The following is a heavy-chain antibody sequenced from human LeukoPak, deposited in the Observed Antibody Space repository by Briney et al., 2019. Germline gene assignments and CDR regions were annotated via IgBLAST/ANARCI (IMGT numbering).Heavy chain of an antibody. V-gene: IGHV3-33*01. D-gene: IGHD2-15*01. CDR3: ARDRGLLLPVDY. Sequence: GGSLRLPCAASGFTFSSYGMHWVRQAPGKGLEWVAVIWYDGSNKYYADSVKGRFTISRDNSKNTLYLQMNSLRAEDTAVYYCARDRGLLLPVDYWGQGTLVTVSS. J-gene: IGHJ4*02. CDR2: IWYDGSNK. CDR1: GFTFSSYG.